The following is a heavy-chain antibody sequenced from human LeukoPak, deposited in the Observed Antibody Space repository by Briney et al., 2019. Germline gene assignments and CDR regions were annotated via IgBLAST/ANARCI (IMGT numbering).Heavy chain of an antibody. CDR2: IIPIFGTA. V-gene: IGHV1-69*05. Sequence: GSSVKVSCKASGGTFSSYAISWVRQAPGQGLEWMGGIIPIFGTANYARKFQGRVTITTDESTSTAYMELSSLRSEDTAVYYCARDLTQDIVVVPAAISAFDIWGQGTMVTVSS. CDR3: ARDLTQDIVVVPAAISAFDI. D-gene: IGHD2-2*01. J-gene: IGHJ3*02. CDR1: GGTFSSYA.